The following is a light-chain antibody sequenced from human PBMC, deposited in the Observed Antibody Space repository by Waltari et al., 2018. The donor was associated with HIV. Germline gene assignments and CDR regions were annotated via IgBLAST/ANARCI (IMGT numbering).Light chain of an antibody. Sequence: IRLTQSPVILSVSPGGRATLSCRASQNIKTDLAWYQQKPGQSPRLLIYDASTRTTGTPDRFSGSGSGTDFTLTISSVHSEDFAVYYCHQYDKWPMYTFGQGTKVDMK. V-gene: IGKV3-15*01. J-gene: IGKJ2*01. CDR1: QNIKTD. CDR3: HQYDKWPMYT. CDR2: DAS.